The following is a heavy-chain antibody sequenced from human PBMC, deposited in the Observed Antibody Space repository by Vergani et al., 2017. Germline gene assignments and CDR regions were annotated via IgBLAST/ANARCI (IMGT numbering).Heavy chain of an antibody. CDR3: ARVNTETNGQLYYCYYMDV. CDR2: IDHTGRP. D-gene: IGHD4-11*01. V-gene: IGHV4-34*01. J-gene: IGHJ6*03. Sequence: QVQLQQWGGGLLKPSETLSLTCVVNGGSFTSYHWTWIRQSPGEGLEWVGDIDHTGRPDYNPSLKSRLTMSVDKSRNQFSLTLNSVTATDTAIYFCARVNTETNGQLYYCYYMDVWGQGTAVTVS. CDR1: GGSFTSYH.